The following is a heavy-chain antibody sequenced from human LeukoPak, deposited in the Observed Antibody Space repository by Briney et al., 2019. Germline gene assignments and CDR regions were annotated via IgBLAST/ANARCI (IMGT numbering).Heavy chain of an antibody. V-gene: IGHV4-59*01. J-gene: IGHJ4*02. CDR3: ARLLAGCPGGRCRAHFDY. Sequence: SETLSLTCTVSGGSISSYYWSWLRQPPGKGLEWIGYIYYSGSTNYNPSLKSRVNMSVDTSKNQFSLNLSSVTAADTAVYYCARLLAGCPGGRCRAHFDYWGQGTLVTVSS. CDR2: IYYSGST. D-gene: IGHD2-15*01. CDR1: GGSISSYY.